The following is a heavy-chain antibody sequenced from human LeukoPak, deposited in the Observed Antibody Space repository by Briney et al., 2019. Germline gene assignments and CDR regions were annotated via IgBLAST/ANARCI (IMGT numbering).Heavy chain of an antibody. CDR2: INPNSGGT. D-gene: IGHD6-19*01. J-gene: IGHJ4*02. CDR3: ARDSSGWDFDY. V-gene: IGHV1-2*06. Sequence: ASVKVSCKASGYTFTGYYMHWVQQAPGQGLEWMGRINPNSGGTNYAQKFQGRVTMTRDTSISTAYMELSRLRSDDTAVYYCARDSSGWDFDYWGQGTLVTVSS. CDR1: GYTFTGYY.